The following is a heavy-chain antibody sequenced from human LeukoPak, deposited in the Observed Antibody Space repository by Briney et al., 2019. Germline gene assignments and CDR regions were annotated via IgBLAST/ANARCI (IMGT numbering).Heavy chain of an antibody. CDR3: VRQRGASGTINHFDP. D-gene: IGHD3-10*01. J-gene: IGHJ5*02. CDR2: IYPDDSDT. V-gene: IGHV5-51*01. CDR1: GYSFTTYW. Sequence: GESLKISCKTSGYSFTTYWIGWVRQMPGTGLEGVGAIYPDDSDTRYSPSFQGQVVISADRPIRTAYLQWNTLKTSYTAMYYCVRQRGASGTINHFDPWGQGTLVTVSS.